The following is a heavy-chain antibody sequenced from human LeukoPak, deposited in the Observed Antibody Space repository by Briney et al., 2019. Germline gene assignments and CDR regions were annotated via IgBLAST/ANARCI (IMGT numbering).Heavy chain of an antibody. J-gene: IGHJ4*02. CDR2: ISYDGSNK. V-gene: IGHV3-30*18. Sequence: AGGSLRLSCAASGFTFSSYGMHWVRQAPGKGLEWVAVISYDGSNKYYADSVKGRFTISRDNSKNTLYLQMNSLRAEDTAVYYCAKGQQLARLPDYWGQGTLVTVSS. CDR3: AKGQQLARLPDY. D-gene: IGHD6-13*01. CDR1: GFTFSSYG.